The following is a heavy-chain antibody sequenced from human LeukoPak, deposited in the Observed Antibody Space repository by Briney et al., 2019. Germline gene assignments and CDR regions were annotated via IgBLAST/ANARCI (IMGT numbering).Heavy chain of an antibody. V-gene: IGHV3-30*04. J-gene: IGHJ4*02. Sequence: PGGLLSLSSAASGFTSSSYALQWFRHAPGKELQWWIVISYDRSNKYYKHSVKGRFTNSRDNSKNTLYLQMNSMRAEDTAVYYCARGGGVTMIVVAYYLHLCDYWGQGTLVTVSS. D-gene: IGHD3-22*01. CDR3: ARGGGVTMIVVAYYLHLCDY. CDR2: ISYDRSNK. CDR1: GFTSSSYA.